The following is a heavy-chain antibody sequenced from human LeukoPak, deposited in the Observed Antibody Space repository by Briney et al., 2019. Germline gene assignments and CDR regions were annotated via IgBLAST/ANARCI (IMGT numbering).Heavy chain of an antibody. CDR1: GFTFNTFN. Sequence: GGSLRLSCAASGFTFNTFNMNWVRQAPGKGLEWVSSITSGGDYIYYADSVKGRFTTSRDNAKNSLSLQLNSLRVEDTAVYYCARGHYDVLAASYKWTPNYWGQGTLVTVSS. V-gene: IGHV3-21*01. D-gene: IGHD3-9*01. CDR3: ARGHYDVLAASYKWTPNY. J-gene: IGHJ4*02. CDR2: ITSGGDYI.